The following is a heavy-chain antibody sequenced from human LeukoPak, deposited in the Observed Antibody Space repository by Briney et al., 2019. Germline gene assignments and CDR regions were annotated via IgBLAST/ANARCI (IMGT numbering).Heavy chain of an antibody. V-gene: IGHV3-7*01. J-gene: IGHJ4*02. CDR2: IKQDGSEK. CDR1: GFTFSSYW. CDR3: ARVRDDSSGYFHYFDY. Sequence: GGSLRLSCAASGFTFSSYWMSWVRQAPGKGLEWVANIKQDGSEKYYVDSVKGRFTISRDNAKNSLYLQMNSLRAEDTAVYYCARVRDDSSGYFHYFDYWGQGTLVTVSS. D-gene: IGHD3-22*01.